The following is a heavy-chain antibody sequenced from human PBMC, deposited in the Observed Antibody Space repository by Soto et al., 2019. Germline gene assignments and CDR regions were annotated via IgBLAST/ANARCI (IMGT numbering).Heavy chain of an antibody. D-gene: IGHD2-21*01. Sequence: EVQLVESGGGLVKPGGSLRLSCAASGLTFSSYSMNWVRQAPGKGMEWVSSISSSSSYIYYADSVKGRFTISSDNAKNSLYLEMSSLRAEDTAVYYCARDNRKTYFGSDCYFYLDYWSQGTLVTVSS. CDR1: GLTFSSYS. V-gene: IGHV3-21*01. CDR2: ISSSSSYI. J-gene: IGHJ4*02. CDR3: ARDNRKTYFGSDCYFYLDY.